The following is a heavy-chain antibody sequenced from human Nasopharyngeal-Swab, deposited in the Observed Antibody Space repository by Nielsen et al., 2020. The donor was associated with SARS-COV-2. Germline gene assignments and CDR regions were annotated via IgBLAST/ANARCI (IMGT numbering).Heavy chain of an antibody. D-gene: IGHD3-10*01. CDR1: GFTFSSYS. V-gene: IGHV3-48*04. CDR3: ARVGVRGVIPD. CDR2: ISSSSSTI. J-gene: IGHJ4*02. Sequence: GESLKISCAASGFTFSSYSMNWVRQAPGKGLEWVSYISSSSSTIYYADSVKGRFTISRDNAKNTLYLQMNSLRAEDTAVYYCARVGVRGVIPDWGQGTLVTVSS.